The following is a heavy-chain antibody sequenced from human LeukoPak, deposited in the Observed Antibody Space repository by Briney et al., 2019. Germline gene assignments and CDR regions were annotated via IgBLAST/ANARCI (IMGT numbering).Heavy chain of an antibody. CDR2: IIPIFGTA. CDR3: ARGGVATIRGNFDY. D-gene: IGHD5-12*01. CDR1: GGTFSSYA. V-gene: IGHV1-69*06. Sequence: ASVKVSCKASGGTFSSYAISWVRQAPGQGLEWMGGIIPIFGTANYAQKFQGRVTITADKSTSTAYMELSSLRSEDTAVYYCARGGVATIRGNFDYWGQGTLVTVSS. J-gene: IGHJ4*02.